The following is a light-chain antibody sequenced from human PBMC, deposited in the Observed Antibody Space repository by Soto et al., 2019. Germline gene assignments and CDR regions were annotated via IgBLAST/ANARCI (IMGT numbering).Light chain of an antibody. Sequence: QSALTQPGSVSGSPGQSITISCIGTSSDVGGYNYVSWYQHHPGKAPKLMIYDVSNRPSGVSTRFSGSKSGNTASLTISGLQAEYEADYYCCSYTSSSTYVFGTGTKLTVL. V-gene: IGLV2-14*03. J-gene: IGLJ1*01. CDR2: DVS. CDR1: SSDVGGYNY. CDR3: CSYTSSSTYV.